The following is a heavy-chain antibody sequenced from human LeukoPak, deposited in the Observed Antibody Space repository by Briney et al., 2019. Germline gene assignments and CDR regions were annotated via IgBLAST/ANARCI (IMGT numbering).Heavy chain of an antibody. V-gene: IGHV5-51*01. D-gene: IGHD6-13*01. CDR1: GYSFTSYW. Sequence: GESLKISCKGSGYSFTSYWIGWVRQMPGKGLEWMGIIYPGGSDTRYSPSFQGQVTISADKSISTAYLQWSSLKASDTAMYYCARHRSSSFTGNYGMDVWGQGTTVTVSS. CDR3: ARHRSSSFTGNYGMDV. CDR2: IYPGGSDT. J-gene: IGHJ6*02.